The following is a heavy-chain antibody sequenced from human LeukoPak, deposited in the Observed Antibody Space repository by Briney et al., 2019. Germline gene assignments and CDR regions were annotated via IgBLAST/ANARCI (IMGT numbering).Heavy chain of an antibody. CDR3: TTGPSYGYEW. Sequence: GGSLRLSCAASGMTFSNHWMHWVRQAPGKGLVWVSLITTDGRATIYADSVKGRFTISRDNCKSTLYLQMNSLRAEDTALYYCTTGPSYGYEWWGQGTVVTVSS. D-gene: IGHD3-16*01. CDR2: ITTDGRAT. V-gene: IGHV3-74*01. J-gene: IGHJ4*02. CDR1: GMTFSNHW.